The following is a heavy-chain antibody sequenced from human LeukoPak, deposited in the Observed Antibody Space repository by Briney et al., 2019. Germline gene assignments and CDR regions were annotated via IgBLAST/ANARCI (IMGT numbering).Heavy chain of an antibody. CDR2: INDSGGST. CDR1: GFTFSTYG. J-gene: IGHJ4*02. CDR3: AKDLRSGLLFFAY. Sequence: GGSLRLSCAASGFTFSTYGMHWVRQAPGKGLEWVSAINDSGGSTYYADSVTGRFTISRDNSKNTLHLQMNSLTGEDTAVYYCAKDLRSGLLFFAYWGQGTLVTVSS. V-gene: IGHV3-23*01. D-gene: IGHD2-15*01.